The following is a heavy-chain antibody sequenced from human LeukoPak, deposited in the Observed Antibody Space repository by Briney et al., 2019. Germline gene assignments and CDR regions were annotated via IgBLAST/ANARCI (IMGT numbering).Heavy chain of an antibody. J-gene: IGHJ4*02. CDR2: IYYSGST. V-gene: IGHV4-59*01. Sequence: SETLSLTCTVSGGSISSYYWSWIRQPPGKGLEWIGYIYYSGSTNYNPSLKSRVTISVDTSKNQLSLKLSSVTAADTAVYYCARGASGWVGEYYFDYWGQGTLVTVSS. CDR3: ARGASGWVGEYYFDY. CDR1: GGSISSYY. D-gene: IGHD6-19*01.